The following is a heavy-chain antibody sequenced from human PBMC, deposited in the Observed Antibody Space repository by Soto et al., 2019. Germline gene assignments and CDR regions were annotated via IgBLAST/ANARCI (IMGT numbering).Heavy chain of an antibody. J-gene: IGHJ4*02. D-gene: IGHD6-13*01. CDR2: ISAYNGNT. Sequence: ASVKVSCKASGYTFTSYGISWVRQAPGQGLEWMGWISAYNGNTNYAQKLQGRVTMTTDTSTSTAYMELRSLRSDDTAVYYCARGLLGQQLPTIHIDYWGQGTLVTVS. V-gene: IGHV1-18*01. CDR1: GYTFTSYG. CDR3: ARGLLGQQLPTIHIDY.